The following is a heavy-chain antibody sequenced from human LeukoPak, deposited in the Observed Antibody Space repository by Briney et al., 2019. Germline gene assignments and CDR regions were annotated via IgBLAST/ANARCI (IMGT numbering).Heavy chain of an antibody. Sequence: SETLSLTCTVSGGPISSYYWSWIRQPPGKGLEWIGYIYYSGSTNYNPSLKSRVTISVYTSKNQFSLKLSSVTAADTAVYYCARVLGGDYGYYYYMDGWGKGTTVTISS. J-gene: IGHJ6*03. D-gene: IGHD4-17*01. CDR2: IYYSGST. V-gene: IGHV4-59*12. CDR3: ARVLGGDYGYYYYMDG. CDR1: GGPISSYY.